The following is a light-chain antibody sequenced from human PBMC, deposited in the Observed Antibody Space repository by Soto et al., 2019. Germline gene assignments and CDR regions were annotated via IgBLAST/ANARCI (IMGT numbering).Light chain of an antibody. V-gene: IGKV3-11*01. J-gene: IGKJ5*01. CDR3: QQRRSWQVT. CDR2: DAS. Sequence: EIVMTQSPATLSLSPGERATLSCSASQSVSNYVAWYQQKPGQAPRLLIYDASKRATGIPARFSGSGSGTNFTLTISSLEPEDFAVYYCQQRRSWQVTFGQGTRLEIK. CDR1: QSVSNY.